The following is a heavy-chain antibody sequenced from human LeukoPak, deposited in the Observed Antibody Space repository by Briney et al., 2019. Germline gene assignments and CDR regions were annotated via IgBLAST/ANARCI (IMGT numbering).Heavy chain of an antibody. CDR3: ARNKRDQLLYPRFDL. Sequence: GGSLRLSCAASGFTFRSYFMSWIRQAPGKGLVWVSRINTDGSSTSYADSVKGRFTISRDNAKNTLYLQMNSLRAEDTAVYYCARNKRDQLLYPRFDLWGRGTLVTVSS. D-gene: IGHD2-2*02. CDR2: INTDGSST. J-gene: IGHJ2*01. V-gene: IGHV3-74*01. CDR1: GFTFRSYF.